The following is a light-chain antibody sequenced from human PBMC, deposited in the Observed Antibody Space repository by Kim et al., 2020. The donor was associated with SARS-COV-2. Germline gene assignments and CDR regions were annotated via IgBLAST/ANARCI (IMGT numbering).Light chain of an antibody. Sequence: ASVGERVTISCRASQSIGIWLAWYQQKLGKAPKVLVYKASTLERGVPSRFIGTGSGTEFTLTISSLQPYDFATYHCQQYHSSLWTFGQGTKVDIK. V-gene: IGKV1-5*03. CDR2: KAS. J-gene: IGKJ1*01. CDR1: QSIGIW. CDR3: QQYHSSLWT.